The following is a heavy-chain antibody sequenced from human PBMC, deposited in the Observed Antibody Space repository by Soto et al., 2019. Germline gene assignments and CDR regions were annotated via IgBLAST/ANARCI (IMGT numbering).Heavy chain of an antibody. V-gene: IGHV3-33*01. CDR3: ARGPPHSSSWYWYFDL. D-gene: IGHD6-13*01. CDR1: GFTFNSFG. J-gene: IGHJ2*01. Sequence: VQLVESGGGVVQPGRSLRLSCAASGFTFNSFGMHWVRQAPGKGLEWMAVIYYDGSIKYYGDSVKGRFTISRDNSKNTLYRQMNSLRAEDTAVYYCARGPPHSSSWYWYFDLWGRGTLVTGSS. CDR2: IYYDGSIK.